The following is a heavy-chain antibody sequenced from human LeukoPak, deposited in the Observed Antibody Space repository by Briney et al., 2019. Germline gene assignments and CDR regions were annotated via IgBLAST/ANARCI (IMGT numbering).Heavy chain of an antibody. CDR3: ARDGSGSYPFDY. Sequence: GGSLRLSCAASGFTFSSYSMDWVRQAPGKGLEWDSSISSSSSYIYYADSVKGRFTISRDNAKNSLYLQMNSLRAEDTAVYYCARDGSGSYPFDYWGQGTLVTVSS. D-gene: IGHD1-26*01. CDR1: GFTFSSYS. J-gene: IGHJ4*02. V-gene: IGHV3-21*01. CDR2: ISSSSSYI.